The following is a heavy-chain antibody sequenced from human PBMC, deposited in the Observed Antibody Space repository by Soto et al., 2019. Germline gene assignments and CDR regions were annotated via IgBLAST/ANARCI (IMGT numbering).Heavy chain of an antibody. CDR1: GFTFSTYA. CDR2: IGGSGGST. Sequence: EVQLLESGGGLVQPGGSLRLSCAASGFTFSTYAMSWVRQAPGKELQWVSAIGGSGGSTYYADSVKGRFTISRDNSKNTLYLQMNSLRAEDSAVYYCAKDSDYADSYFEYWGQGTLVTVSS. D-gene: IGHD4-17*01. V-gene: IGHV3-23*01. J-gene: IGHJ4*02. CDR3: AKDSDYADSYFEY.